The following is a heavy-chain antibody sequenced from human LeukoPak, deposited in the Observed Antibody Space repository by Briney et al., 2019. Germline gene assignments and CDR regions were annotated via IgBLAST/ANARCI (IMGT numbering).Heavy chain of an antibody. D-gene: IGHD5-18*01. CDR2: INHSGST. J-gene: IGHJ5*02. Sequence: SETLSLTCAVYGGSFSGYYWSWIRQPPGKGLEWIGEINHSGSTNYNPSLKSRVTISVDTSKNQFSLKLSSVTAADTAVYYCARGRVQPWFDNWFDPWGQGTLVTVSS. V-gene: IGHV4-34*01. CDR3: ARGRVQPWFDNWFDP. CDR1: GGSFSGYY.